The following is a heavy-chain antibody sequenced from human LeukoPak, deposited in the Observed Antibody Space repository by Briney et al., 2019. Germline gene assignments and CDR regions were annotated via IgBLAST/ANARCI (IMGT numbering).Heavy chain of an antibody. J-gene: IGHJ4*02. V-gene: IGHV3-23*01. CDR3: AKSLGVGGYTRYKGFDQ. CDR1: GFTLNSFA. D-gene: IGHD3-16*02. CDR2: ISGSDGTS. Sequence: VGARRLSCAASGFTLNSFAMNWVRQAPGKGLEWVSSISGSDGTSHYADFVKGRFTISRDNSKNTLYLQMNSLRAEDTAAYYCAKSLGVGGYTRYKGFDQWGQGTLVVVSS.